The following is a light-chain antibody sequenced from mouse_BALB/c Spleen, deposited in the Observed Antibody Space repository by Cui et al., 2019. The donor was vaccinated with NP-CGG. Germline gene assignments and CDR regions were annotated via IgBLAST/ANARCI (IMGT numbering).Light chain of an antibody. CDR1: TGAVTTSNY. J-gene: IGLJ1*01. Sequence: QAVVTQESALTTSPGETVTLTCRSSTGAVTTSNYANWVQEKPDHLFTGLIGGTNNRVPGVPARFSGSLIGDKAALTITGAQTEDEAISFCALWYSNHWVFGGGTKLTVL. CDR2: GTN. V-gene: IGLV1*01. CDR3: ALWYSNHWV.